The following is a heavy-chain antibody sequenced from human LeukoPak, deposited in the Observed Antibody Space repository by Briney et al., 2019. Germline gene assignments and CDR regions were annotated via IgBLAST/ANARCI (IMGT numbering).Heavy chain of an antibody. CDR2: INPNSGGT. Sequence: ASVKVSCKASGYTFTGYYMHWVRQAPGQGLEWMGRINPNSGGTNYAQKFQGRVTMTRDTSISTAYMELSRLRSDDTAMYYCARGEQWLVRGFPNYYYYGMDVWGQGTTVTVSS. V-gene: IGHV1-2*06. D-gene: IGHD6-19*01. J-gene: IGHJ6*02. CDR3: ARGEQWLVRGFPNYYYYGMDV. CDR1: GYTFTGYY.